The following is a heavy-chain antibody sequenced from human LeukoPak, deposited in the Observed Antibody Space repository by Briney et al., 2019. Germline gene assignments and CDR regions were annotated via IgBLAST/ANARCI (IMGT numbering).Heavy chain of an antibody. CDR2: ISWNSGSI. D-gene: IGHD3-22*01. J-gene: IGHJ4*02. Sequence: GGSLRLSCAASGFTFDDYAMHWVRQAPGKGLEWVSGISWNSGSIGYADSVKGRFTISRDNAKNSLYLQMNSLRAEDTALYYCARAPRGTGHYDSSGYYPSFDYWGQGTLVTVSS. V-gene: IGHV3-9*01. CDR3: ARAPRGTGHYDSSGYYPSFDY. CDR1: GFTFDDYA.